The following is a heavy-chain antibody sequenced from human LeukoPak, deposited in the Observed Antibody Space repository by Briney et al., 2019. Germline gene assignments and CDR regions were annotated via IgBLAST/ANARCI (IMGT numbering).Heavy chain of an antibody. Sequence: ASVKVSCKASGYTFTGYYMHWVRQAPGQGLEWMGRINPNSGGTDYAQKFQGRVTMTRDTSISTAYMELSRLRSDDTAVYYCARSFPRISVSPKPFDYWGQGTLVTVSS. J-gene: IGHJ4*02. D-gene: IGHD5/OR15-5a*01. CDR3: ARSFPRISVSPKPFDY. CDR2: INPNSGGT. V-gene: IGHV1-2*06. CDR1: GYTFTGYY.